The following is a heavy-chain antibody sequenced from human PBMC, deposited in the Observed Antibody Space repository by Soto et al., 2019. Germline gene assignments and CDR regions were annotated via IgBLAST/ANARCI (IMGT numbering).Heavy chain of an antibody. CDR1: GFTFSNYA. J-gene: IGHJ4*02. V-gene: IGHV3-23*01. CDR2: ISGTGGST. Sequence: EVQLLESGGGLVQPGGSLRLSCAASGFTFSNYAMTWVRQAPGKGLEWVSAISGTGGSTYYADSVKGRFTISRDNSKNTLYLQMNSLRAEDTAVYYCAKSGYGDRYYFGYWGQGTLVTVSS. CDR3: AKSGYGDRYYFGY. D-gene: IGHD4-17*01.